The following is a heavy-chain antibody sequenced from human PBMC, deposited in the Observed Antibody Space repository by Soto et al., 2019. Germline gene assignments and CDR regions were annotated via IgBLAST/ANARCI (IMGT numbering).Heavy chain of an antibody. V-gene: IGHV1-18*01. D-gene: IGHD3-22*01. J-gene: IGHJ4*02. CDR3: ARAGQYYDASGYAD. CDR2: ISVYNGNT. CDR1: GYSFATSG. Sequence: QVLLVQYGPEVKRPGDSMMLSFKASGYSFATSGMTWVRQAPGQGLEWMGWISVYNGNTNYDQKLQDRVTMTTDTSTNTAYLEVRNLRSDDTAVYYCARAGQYYDASGYADWGQGTLVTVSS.